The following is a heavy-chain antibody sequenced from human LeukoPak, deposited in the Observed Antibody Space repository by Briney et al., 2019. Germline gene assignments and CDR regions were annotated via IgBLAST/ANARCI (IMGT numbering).Heavy chain of an antibody. V-gene: IGHV1-2*02. CDR2: INPNSGGT. Sequence: VASVKVSCKASGYTFTGYYMHWVRQAPGQGLEWMGWINPNSGGTNYAQKFQGRVTMTRDTSISTAYMELSRLRSDDTAVYYCARERMVRGVISDFDYWGQGTLVTVSS. D-gene: IGHD3-10*01. CDR1: GYTFTGYY. CDR3: ARERMVRGVISDFDY. J-gene: IGHJ4*02.